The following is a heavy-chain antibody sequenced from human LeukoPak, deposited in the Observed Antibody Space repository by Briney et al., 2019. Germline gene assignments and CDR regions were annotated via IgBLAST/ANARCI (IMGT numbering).Heavy chain of an antibody. CDR1: GYSISSGYY. J-gene: IGHJ4*02. V-gene: IGHV4-38-2*02. CDR3: ARVRRITGTTDFDY. D-gene: IGHD1-20*01. Sequence: SETLSLTCTVSGYSISSGYYWGWIRQPPGKGLEWIGSIYHSGSTYYNPSLKSRVTISVDTSKNQFSVKLSSVTAADTAVYYCARVRRITGTTDFDYWGQGTLVTVSS. CDR2: IYHSGST.